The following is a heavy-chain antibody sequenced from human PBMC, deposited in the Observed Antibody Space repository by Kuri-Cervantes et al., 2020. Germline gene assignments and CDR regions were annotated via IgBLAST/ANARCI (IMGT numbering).Heavy chain of an antibody. CDR3: ARWGYGSGSHRGYDP. CDR2: INRSGNT. D-gene: IGHD3-10*01. J-gene: IGHJ5*02. Sequence: SETLSLTCAVYGGSFSGYYWSWIRQPPGKGLEWIGEINRSGNTNYNPSLKSRVTISVDTSKIQISLKLSSVTAADTAAYYCARWGYGSGSHRGYDPWGHGILVTVSS. CDR1: GGSFSGYY. V-gene: IGHV4-34*01.